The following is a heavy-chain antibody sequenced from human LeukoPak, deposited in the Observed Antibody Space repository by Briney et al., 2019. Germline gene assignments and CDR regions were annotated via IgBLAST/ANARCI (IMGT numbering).Heavy chain of an antibody. CDR2: ISYDGSNK. J-gene: IGHJ2*01. D-gene: IGHD2-8*01. CDR1: GFTFSSYA. CDR3: ARSRIVLMDRNPYWSFDL. V-gene: IGHV3-30-3*01. Sequence: GGSLRLSCAASGFTFSSYAMHWVRQAPGKGLEWVAVISYDGSNKYYADSVKGRFTISRDNAKNSLYLQMNSLRAEDTAVYYCARSRIVLMDRNPYWSFDLWGRGTLVTVSS.